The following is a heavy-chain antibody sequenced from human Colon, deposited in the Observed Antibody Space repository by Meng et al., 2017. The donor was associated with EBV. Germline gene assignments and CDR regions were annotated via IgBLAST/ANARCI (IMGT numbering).Heavy chain of an antibody. V-gene: IGHV4-39*01. CDR2: VRYSGTA. CDR1: GGSLDNNDFF. CDR3: ARHVYGDSYGF. Sequence: GPGLVRLSETLACTYIVFGGSLDNNDFFWEWTRQPPRKGLEWIGSVRYSGTAYYNPSLTSRVTISVDTSKNQFSLNLSSLTAADTAVYYCARHVYGDSYGFWGQGTLVTVSS. J-gene: IGHJ4*02. D-gene: IGHD4-17*01.